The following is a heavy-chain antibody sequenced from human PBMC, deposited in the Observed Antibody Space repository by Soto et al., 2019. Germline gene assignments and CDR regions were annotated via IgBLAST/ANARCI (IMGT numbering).Heavy chain of an antibody. CDR1: GFTFSSYA. V-gene: IGHV3-23*01. D-gene: IGHD3-16*02. Sequence: GGSLGLSCAASGFTFSSYAMSWVRQAPGKGLEWVSAISGSGGSTYYADSVKGRFTISRDNSKNTLYLQMNSLRAEDTAVYYCAKDPFYDYVWGSYRPYYFDYWGQGTLVTVSS. J-gene: IGHJ4*02. CDR2: ISGSGGST. CDR3: AKDPFYDYVWGSYRPYYFDY.